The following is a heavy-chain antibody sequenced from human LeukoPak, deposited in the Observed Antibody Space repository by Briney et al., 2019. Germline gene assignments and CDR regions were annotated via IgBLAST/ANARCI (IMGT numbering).Heavy chain of an antibody. CDR1: GGAFSGYY. D-gene: IGHD3-22*01. V-gene: IGHV4-34*01. Sequence: SETLSLTCAVYGGAFSGYYWSGIRQPPGKGLEWIGEINHSGSTNYNPSLKSLVTISVYTSKNHCSLKLSSVTASGTARYYCARNYYDSSGYPIWGQGTMVTVSS. J-gene: IGHJ3*02. CDR3: ARNYYDSSGYPI. CDR2: INHSGST.